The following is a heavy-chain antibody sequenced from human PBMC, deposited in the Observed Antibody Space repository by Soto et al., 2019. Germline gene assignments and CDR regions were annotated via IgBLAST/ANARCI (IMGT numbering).Heavy chain of an antibody. J-gene: IGHJ4*02. Sequence: GSVKGSRKVSGYTLPELSMHWVRQAPGKGLEWMGGFDPEDGETIYAQKFQGRVTMTEDTSTDTAYMELSSLRSEDTAVYYCATGIIVVVAATKFDYWGQGTLVTVSS. D-gene: IGHD2-15*01. V-gene: IGHV1-24*01. CDR3: ATGIIVVVAATKFDY. CDR1: GYTLPELS. CDR2: FDPEDGET.